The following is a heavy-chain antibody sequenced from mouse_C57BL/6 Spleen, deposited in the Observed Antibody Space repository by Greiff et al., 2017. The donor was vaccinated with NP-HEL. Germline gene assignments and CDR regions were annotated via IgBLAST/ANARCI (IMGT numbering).Heavy chain of an antibody. V-gene: IGHV5-6*01. D-gene: IGHD2-4*01. Sequence: EVKLMESGGDLVKPGGSLKLSCAASGFTFSSYGMSWVRQTPDKRLEWVATISSGGSYTYYPDSVKGRFTISRDNAKNTLYLQMSSLKSEDTAMYYCARHRDYAYAMDYWGQGTSVTVSS. CDR3: ARHRDYAYAMDY. CDR2: ISSGGSYT. J-gene: IGHJ4*01. CDR1: GFTFSSYG.